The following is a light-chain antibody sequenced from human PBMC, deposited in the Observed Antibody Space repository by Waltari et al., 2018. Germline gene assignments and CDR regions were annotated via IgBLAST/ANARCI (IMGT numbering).Light chain of an antibody. V-gene: IGKV3-20*01. J-gene: IGKJ1*01. CDR3: QMYVRLPVT. Sequence: CRASQRVGRALAWYQQKPGQAPRLLIYDASSRATGISDKFSGSGSGTDFSLTINRVEPEDFAVYFCQMYVRLPVTFGQGTKVEVK. CDR1: QRVGRA. CDR2: DAS.